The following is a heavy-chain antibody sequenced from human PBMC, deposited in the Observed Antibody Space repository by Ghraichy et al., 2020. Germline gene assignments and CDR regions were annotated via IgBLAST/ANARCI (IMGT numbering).Heavy chain of an antibody. J-gene: IGHJ2*01. CDR1: GYTFTAYY. V-gene: IGHV1-2*02. D-gene: IGHD3-10*01. CDR2: INPDSGAT. Sequence: ASVKVSCKASGYTFTAYYVHWVRQAPGQGLEWMGWINPDSGATHSPQKLQGRVTMTRDTSISTAYMDLSRLRSDDTAVYFCARIMRGSSNFDLWGRGTQVTVSS. CDR3: ARIMRGSSNFDL.